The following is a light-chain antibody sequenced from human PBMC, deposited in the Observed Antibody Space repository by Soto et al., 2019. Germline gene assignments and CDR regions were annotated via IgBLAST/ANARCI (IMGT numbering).Light chain of an antibody. CDR3: KQYNNWRRT. CDR1: QSVSSY. J-gene: IGKJ1*01. CDR2: DED. V-gene: IGKV3-11*01. Sequence: IVLTQSPATLSLSPGQRATLSCRASQSVSSYLAGEQRKPGQNPRLRIYDEDNRATGIPARFSGSGSGKEFTLTISSLQSEDFAVYYCKQYNNWRRTFGQGTKVEI.